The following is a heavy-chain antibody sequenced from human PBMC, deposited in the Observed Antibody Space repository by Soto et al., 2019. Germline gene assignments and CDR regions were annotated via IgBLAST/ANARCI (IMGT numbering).Heavy chain of an antibody. V-gene: IGHV4-31*03. Sequence: QVQLQESGPGLVKPSQTLSLTCTVSGGSISSGGYYWSWIRQHPGKGLEWIGYIYYSGTYYNPSLTIRVPISVDPSKNLFSLKLSSVTAADTAVYYCAIRNGSGSYYVDYWGQGTLVTVSS. D-gene: IGHD3-10*01. CDR2: IYYSGT. CDR3: AIRNGSGSYYVDY. J-gene: IGHJ4*02. CDR1: GGSISSGGYY.